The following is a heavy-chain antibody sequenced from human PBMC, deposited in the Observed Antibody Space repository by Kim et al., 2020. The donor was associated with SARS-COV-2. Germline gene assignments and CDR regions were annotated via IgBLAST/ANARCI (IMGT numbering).Heavy chain of an antibody. CDR2: IIPIFGTA. J-gene: IGHJ6*02. V-gene: IGHV1-69*13. Sequence: ASVKVSCKASGGTFSSYAISWVRQAPGQGLEWMGGIIPIFGTANYAQKFQGRVTITADESTSTAYMELSSLRSEDTAVYYCARTPRYGYYYYYGMDVWGQGTTVTVSS. CDR1: GGTFSSYA. D-gene: IGHD5-18*01. CDR3: ARTPRYGYYYYYGMDV.